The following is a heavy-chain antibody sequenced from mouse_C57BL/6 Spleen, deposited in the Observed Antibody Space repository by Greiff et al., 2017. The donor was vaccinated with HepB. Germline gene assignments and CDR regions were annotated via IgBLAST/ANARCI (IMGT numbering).Heavy chain of an antibody. CDR3: AILMVTTEDVAY. CDR2: IHPSDSDT. CDR1: GYTFTSYW. Sequence: QVQLQQSGAELVKPGASVKVSCKASGYTFTSYWMHWVKQRPGQGLEWIGRIHPSDSDTNYNQKFKGKATLTVDKSSSTAYMQISSLTSEDSAVYYCAILMVTTEDVAYWGQGTLVTVSA. J-gene: IGHJ3*01. D-gene: IGHD2-2*01. V-gene: IGHV1-74*01.